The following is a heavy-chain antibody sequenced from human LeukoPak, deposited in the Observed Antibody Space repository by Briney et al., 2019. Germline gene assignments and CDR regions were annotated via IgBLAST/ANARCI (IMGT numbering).Heavy chain of an antibody. D-gene: IGHD2/OR15-2a*01. CDR3: ARSTTPNENEYFEH. J-gene: IGHJ1*01. CDR1: GYTFTGYY. Sequence: GASVKVSCKASGYTFTGYYMHWVRQAPGQGLEWMGWINPNSGGTNYIQKFQDRVTMTRATSISTAYMELSRLRSDDTAVYYCARSTTPNENEYFEHWGQGTLVTVSS. CDR2: INPNSGGT. V-gene: IGHV1-2*02.